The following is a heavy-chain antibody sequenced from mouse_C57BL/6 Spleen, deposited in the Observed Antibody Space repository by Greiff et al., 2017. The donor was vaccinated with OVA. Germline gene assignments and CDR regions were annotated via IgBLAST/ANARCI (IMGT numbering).Heavy chain of an antibody. CDR2: IYPSDGDT. CDR3: AIDGTCNCDD. D-gene: IGHD1-2*01. V-gene: IGHV1-74*01. CDR1: GYTFTSYW. Sequence: VQLQQPGAELVKPGASVKVSCKASGYTFTSYWMHWVKQRPGQGLEWIGRIYPSDGDTKYNQKFKGKATLTADKSYSTAYMQLSGLTSEYSAVYFCAIDGTCNCDDWGQGTTLTVSS. J-gene: IGHJ2*01.